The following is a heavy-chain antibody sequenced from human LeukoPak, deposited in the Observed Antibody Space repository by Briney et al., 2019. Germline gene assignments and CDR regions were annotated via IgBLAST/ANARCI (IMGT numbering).Heavy chain of an antibody. CDR1: GCSISSYY. CDR3: ARANGNSGLYFDY. V-gene: IGHV4-59*01. CDR2: IYYSGST. D-gene: IGHD4-23*01. Sequence: SETLSLTCTVSGCSISSYYWSWIRQPPGKGLEWIGYIYYSGSTNYNPSLKSRVTISVDTSKNQFSLKLSSVTAADTAVYYCARANGNSGLYFDYWGQGTLVTVSS. J-gene: IGHJ4*02.